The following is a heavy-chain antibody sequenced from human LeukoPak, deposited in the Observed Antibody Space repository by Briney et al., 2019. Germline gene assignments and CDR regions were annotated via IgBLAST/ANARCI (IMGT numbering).Heavy chain of an antibody. CDR2: INPNSVGT. Sequence: ASVKVSCKASGYTFTGYYMHWVRQAPGQGLELMGWINPNSVGTNYAQKFQGRVTMTRDTSISTAYMELSRLRSDDTAVYYCARGKRVYDILTGYYSSSYWFDPWGQGTLVTVSS. D-gene: IGHD3-9*01. V-gene: IGHV1-2*02. CDR3: ARGKRVYDILTGYYSSSYWFDP. J-gene: IGHJ5*02. CDR1: GYTFTGYY.